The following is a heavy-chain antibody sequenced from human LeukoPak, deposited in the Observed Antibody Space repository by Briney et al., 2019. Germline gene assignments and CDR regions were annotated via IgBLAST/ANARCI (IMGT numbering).Heavy chain of an antibody. CDR1: GYTLTELS. D-gene: IGHD3-9*01. V-gene: IGHV1-24*01. CDR3: ATDHDILTGCYRVWAFDI. Sequence: ASVKVSCKVSGYTLTELSMHWVRQAPGKGLEWMGGFDPEDGETIYAQKFQGRVTMTEDTSTDTAYMELSSLRSEDTAVYYCATDHDILTGCYRVWAFDIWGQGTMVTVSS. J-gene: IGHJ3*02. CDR2: FDPEDGET.